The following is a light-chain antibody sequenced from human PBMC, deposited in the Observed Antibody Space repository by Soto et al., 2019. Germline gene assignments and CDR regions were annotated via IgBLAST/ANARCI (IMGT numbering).Light chain of an antibody. CDR1: QTIANIY. CDR2: DTS. V-gene: IGKV3-20*01. CDR3: QKYCGSPES. J-gene: IGKJ1*01. Sequence: EIVLTQSPGTLSLSPGERAVLSCRASQTIANIYLAWYQHKPGRPPRLLIYDTSTRATSTPDRFIGSGSGTDLSLNISSLEAEDFAVYYCQKYCGSPESFGPGTKVDIQ.